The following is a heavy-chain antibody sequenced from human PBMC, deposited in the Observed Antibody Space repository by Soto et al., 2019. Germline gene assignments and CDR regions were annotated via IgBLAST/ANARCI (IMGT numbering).Heavy chain of an antibody. CDR2: ISASGGAT. D-gene: IGHD1-26*01. CDR3: AKDVEGGSLFRGAFDY. V-gene: IGHV3-23*01. Sequence: GGSLRLSCVASRFTFTSYALSWVRQAPGKGLEWVAAISASGGATIHADSVKGRLTIARDNSKNTLYLQMNSLRAEDTAVYYCAKDVEGGSLFRGAFDYWGQGTQVTVSS. J-gene: IGHJ4*02. CDR1: RFTFTSYA.